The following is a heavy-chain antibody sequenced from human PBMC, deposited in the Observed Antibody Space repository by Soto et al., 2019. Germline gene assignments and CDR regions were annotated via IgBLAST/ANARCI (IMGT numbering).Heavy chain of an antibody. D-gene: IGHD3-3*01. CDR1: GGSISSSSYY. CDR3: ARHVDFWSGYYDYYGMDV. Sequence: SETLSLTCTVSGGSISSSSYYWGWIRQPPGKGLEWIGSIYYSGSTYYNPSLKSRVTISVDTPKNQFSLKLSSVTAADTAVYYCARHVDFWSGYYDYYGMDVWGQGTTVT. J-gene: IGHJ6*02. V-gene: IGHV4-39*01. CDR2: IYYSGST.